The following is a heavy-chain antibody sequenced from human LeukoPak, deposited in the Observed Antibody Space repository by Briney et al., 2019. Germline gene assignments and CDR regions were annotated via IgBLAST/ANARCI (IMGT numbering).Heavy chain of an antibody. CDR1: GYTFTSYY. Sequence: ASVKVSCKASGYTFTSYYMHWVRQAPGQGLEWMGIINPSGGSTSYAQKFQGRVTITRDTSASTAYMELSSLRSEDMAVYYCARGASTYYYDSSGYSFDYWGQGTLVTVSS. J-gene: IGHJ4*02. CDR2: INPSGGST. D-gene: IGHD3-22*01. V-gene: IGHV1-46*01. CDR3: ARGASTYYYDSSGYSFDY.